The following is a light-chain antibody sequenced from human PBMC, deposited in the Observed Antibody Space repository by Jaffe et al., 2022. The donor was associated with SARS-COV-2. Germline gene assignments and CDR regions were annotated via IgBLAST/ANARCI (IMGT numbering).Light chain of an antibody. Sequence: DIQMTQSPSFVSASVGDKVIITCRASQVITRWLAWYQQKPGKAPKLLIHTISTLQSGVPSTFSGSGSGTDFTLTISSLQPEDFATYYCQHANSFPITFGGGTRVEI. CDR2: TIS. CDR3: QHANSFPIT. CDR1: QVITRW. J-gene: IGKJ4*01. V-gene: IGKV1-12*01.